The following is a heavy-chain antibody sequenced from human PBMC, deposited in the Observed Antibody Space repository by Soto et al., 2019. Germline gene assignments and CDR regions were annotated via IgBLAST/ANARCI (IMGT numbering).Heavy chain of an antibody. V-gene: IGHV3-15*01. D-gene: IGHD3-16*01. J-gene: IGHJ4*02. CDR1: RFTFSVAR. Sequence: WGALLVSCAFSRFTFSVARMTKLPQAPGKGLEWVGRIKRKIDGETTDYAAAVKGRFTISRDDSKSTLYLQMNRLRTEDTAMYYCTIGKGITEFDYWGQGAMVTVSS. CDR2: IKRKIDGETT. CDR3: TIGKGITEFDY.